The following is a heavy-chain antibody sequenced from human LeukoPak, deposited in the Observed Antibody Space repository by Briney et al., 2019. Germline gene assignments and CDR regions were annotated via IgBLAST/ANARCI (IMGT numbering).Heavy chain of an antibody. Sequence: SETLSLTCAVPGYSISNGYYWGWIRQPPGKGLEWIGSIYHSGNTYYNPSLKSRITISVDTSKNQFSLKLSSVTAADTAVYFCAREKSSGYADYWGQGTLVTVSS. CDR1: GYSISNGYY. J-gene: IGHJ4*02. CDR3: AREKSSGYADY. V-gene: IGHV4-38-2*02. CDR2: IYHSGNT. D-gene: IGHD3-22*01.